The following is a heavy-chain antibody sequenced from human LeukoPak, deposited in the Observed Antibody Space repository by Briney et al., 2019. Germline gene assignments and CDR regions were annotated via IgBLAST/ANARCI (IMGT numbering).Heavy chain of an antibody. CDR2: INPNSGGT. CDR3: ATDVYSGSYYAANDY. CDR1: GYTFTGYY. J-gene: IGHJ4*02. V-gene: IGHV1-2*06. D-gene: IGHD1-26*01. Sequence: ASVKVSCKASGYTFTGYYMHWVRQAPGQGLEWIGRINPNSGGTNYAQKFQGRVTMTRDTSISTAYMELSRLRSDDTAVYYCATDVYSGSYYAANDYWGQGTLVTVSS.